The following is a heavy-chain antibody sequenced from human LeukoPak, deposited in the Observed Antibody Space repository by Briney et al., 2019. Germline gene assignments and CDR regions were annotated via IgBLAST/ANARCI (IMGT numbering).Heavy chain of an antibody. CDR1: GFTFSSYG. J-gene: IGHJ4*02. CDR3: ARGGLTYYYDSSGYYFAD. Sequence: GGSLRLSCAASGFTFSSYGMHWVRQAPGKGLEWVAVIWYDGSNKYYADSVKGRFTISRDNSKNTLYLQMNSLRAEDTAVYYCARGGLTYYYDSSGYYFADWGQGTLVTVSS. D-gene: IGHD3-22*01. V-gene: IGHV3-33*01. CDR2: IWYDGSNK.